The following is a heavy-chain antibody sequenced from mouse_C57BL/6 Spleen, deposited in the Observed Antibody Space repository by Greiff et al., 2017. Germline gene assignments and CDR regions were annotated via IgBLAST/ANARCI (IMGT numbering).Heavy chain of an antibody. D-gene: IGHD1-1*01. CDR3: TVAIYYGSSPFAY. CDR1: GFTFSNYW. CDR2: IRLKSDNYAT. J-gene: IGHJ3*01. Sequence: EVKLMESGGGLVQPGGSMKLSCVASGFTFSNYWMNWVRQSPEKGLEWVAQIRLKSDNYATHYAESVKGRFTISRDDSKSSVYLQMNNLRAEDTGIYYCTVAIYYGSSPFAYWGQGTLVTVSA. V-gene: IGHV6-3*01.